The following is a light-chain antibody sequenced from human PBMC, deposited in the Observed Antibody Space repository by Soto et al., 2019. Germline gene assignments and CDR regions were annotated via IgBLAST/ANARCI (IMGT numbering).Light chain of an antibody. CDR3: QQYNNWLRT. J-gene: IGKJ1*01. CDR2: GAS. V-gene: IGKV3-15*01. Sequence: EIVMTQSPATLSVSPGERATLSCRASQSVSSNLAWYQQKPGQAPRLRIYGASTRATGIPARFSGSGSGTEFTLTIRGLQSEDFAVYYCQQYNNWLRTFGQGTKVEIK. CDR1: QSVSSN.